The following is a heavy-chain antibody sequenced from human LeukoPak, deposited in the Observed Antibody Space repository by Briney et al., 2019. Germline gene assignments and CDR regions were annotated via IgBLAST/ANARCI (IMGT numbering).Heavy chain of an antibody. CDR2: INPNSGGT. Sequence: GASVKVSCKASGYTFTGYYMHWVRQAPGQGLEWMGWINPNSGGTNYAQKFQGRVTMTRDTSISTAYMELSRLRSDDTAVYYCARDTGPLVRFGELLITAWGQGTLVTVSS. CDR1: GYTFTGYY. V-gene: IGHV1-2*02. CDR3: ARDTGPLVRFGELLITA. J-gene: IGHJ5*02. D-gene: IGHD3-10*01.